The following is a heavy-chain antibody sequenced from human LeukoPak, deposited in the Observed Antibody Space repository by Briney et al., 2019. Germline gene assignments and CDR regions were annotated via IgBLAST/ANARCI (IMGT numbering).Heavy chain of an antibody. V-gene: IGHV4-59*01. Sequence: SETLSLTCPVSGSSLSTYYWSWIRQPPGKGLEWIGHIYESGITTYNPSLKSRVTISVDTSKNQFSLRLSSVTVADTAVYYCAKGRIGGPKAPFDYWGQGTLVTVSS. J-gene: IGHJ4*02. CDR2: IYESGIT. D-gene: IGHD3-16*01. CDR1: GSSLSTYY. CDR3: AKGRIGGPKAPFDY.